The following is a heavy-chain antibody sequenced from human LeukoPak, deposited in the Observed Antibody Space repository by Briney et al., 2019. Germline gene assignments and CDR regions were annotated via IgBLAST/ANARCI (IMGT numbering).Heavy chain of an antibody. D-gene: IGHD3-10*01. CDR1: GFTFSSYA. CDR3: ARDSGYPSGSWWWYFDL. CDR2: ISGSGGST. Sequence: GGSLRLSCAASGFTFSSYAMSWVRQAPGKGLEWVSAISGSGGSTYYADSVKGRFTISRDNSKSSLYLQMNSLRDEDTAVYLCARDSGYPSGSWWWYFDLWGRGILVTVSS. J-gene: IGHJ2*01. V-gene: IGHV3-23*01.